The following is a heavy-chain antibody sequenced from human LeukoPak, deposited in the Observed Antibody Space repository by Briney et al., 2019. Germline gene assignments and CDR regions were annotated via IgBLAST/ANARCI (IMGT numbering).Heavy chain of an antibody. D-gene: IGHD3-16*01. V-gene: IGHV3-23*01. CDR1: GFTFSNYA. Sequence: GGSLRLSCAASGFTFSNYAMSWVRQAPGRGLEWVSAIRGNGGTTYDADSVKGRFTISRDNSKNTLYLQMNSLRPEDTAVYYCATSRGSQNAFDIWGQGTMVTVSS. CDR3: ATSRGSQNAFDI. J-gene: IGHJ3*02. CDR2: IRGNGGTT.